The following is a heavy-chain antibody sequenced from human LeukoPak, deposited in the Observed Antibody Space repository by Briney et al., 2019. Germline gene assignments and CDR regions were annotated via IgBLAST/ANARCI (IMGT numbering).Heavy chain of an antibody. J-gene: IGHJ4*02. Sequence: PGGTLRLSCAASGFTFSSYGMSWVRQAPGKGLEWVSAISGSGGSTYYADSVKGRFTISRDNSKNTLYLQMNSLRAEDTAVYYCAKGEYSSSPRGYSYGLDYWGQGTLVTVSS. CDR2: ISGSGGST. V-gene: IGHV3-23*01. D-gene: IGHD5-18*01. CDR1: GFTFSSYG. CDR3: AKGEYSSSPRGYSYGLDY.